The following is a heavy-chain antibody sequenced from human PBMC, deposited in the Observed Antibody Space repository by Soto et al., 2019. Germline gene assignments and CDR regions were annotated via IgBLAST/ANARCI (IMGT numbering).Heavy chain of an antibody. CDR3: AKDMTTGTTVLDY. Sequence: GGSLRLSSAASGFTFSSYSMNWVRQAPGKGLEWVSSISSSSSYIYYADSVKGRFTISRDNAKNSLYLQMNSLRAEDTAVYYCAKDMTTGTTVLDYWGQGTLVTVSS. D-gene: IGHD1-1*01. CDR2: ISSSSSYI. J-gene: IGHJ4*02. V-gene: IGHV3-21*01. CDR1: GFTFSSYS.